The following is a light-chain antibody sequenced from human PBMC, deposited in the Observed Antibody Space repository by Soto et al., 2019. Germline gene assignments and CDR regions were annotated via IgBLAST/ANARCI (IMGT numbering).Light chain of an antibody. V-gene: IGLV2-23*01. J-gene: IGLJ1*01. CDR1: SSDVGSYNL. CDR2: EGS. Sequence: QSALTQPASVSGSPGQSITISCTGTSSDVGSYNLVSWYQQHPGKAPKLMIYEGSKRPSGVSNRFSGSKSGNTASLTISGPQAEDEAYYYCCSYAGSSTFVFGTGTKLTVL. CDR3: CSYAGSSTFV.